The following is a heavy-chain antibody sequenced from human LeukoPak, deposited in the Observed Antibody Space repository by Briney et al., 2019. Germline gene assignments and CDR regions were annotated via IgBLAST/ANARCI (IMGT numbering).Heavy chain of an antibody. Sequence: GGSLRLSCAASGFTFSGYWMHWVRQAPGQGLVWVSRISDHGTTTSYADSVKGRFTISRDNAKNTLYLQLNTLRAEDTAVYYCGREFGMVRGVYMDVWGKGTTVIVSS. V-gene: IGHV3-74*01. CDR2: ISDHGTTT. CDR3: GREFGMVRGVYMDV. CDR1: GFTFSGYW. J-gene: IGHJ6*04. D-gene: IGHD3-10*01.